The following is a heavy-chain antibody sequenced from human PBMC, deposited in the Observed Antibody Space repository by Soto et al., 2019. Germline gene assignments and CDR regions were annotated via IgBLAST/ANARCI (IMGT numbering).Heavy chain of an antibody. J-gene: IGHJ6*02. CDR1: GFAFSHAW. V-gene: IGHV3-15*01. CDR3: TTLALPYFGMDV. D-gene: IGHD3-3*02. CDR2: IQSKIDNGTT. Sequence: GGSLRLSCAASGFAFSHAWMSWVRRVPGKGLEWIGRIQSKIDNGTTDYAAPLKERFIISRDDSKNTVFLQINSLRTEDTAVYYCTTLALPYFGMDVWGQGTTVTVSS.